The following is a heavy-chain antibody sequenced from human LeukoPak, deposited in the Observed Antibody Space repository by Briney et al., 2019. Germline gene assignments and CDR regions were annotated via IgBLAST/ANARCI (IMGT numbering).Heavy chain of an antibody. CDR2: IYSGGST. Sequence: GGSLRLSCAASGFTVSSNYMSWVRQAPGKGLEWVSVIYSGGSTYYADSVKGRFTISRDNSKNTLYLQMNSLRAEDTAVYYCARDSSSSYYYGMDVWGQGTTATVSS. J-gene: IGHJ6*02. CDR1: GFTVSSNY. CDR3: ARDSSSSYYYGMDV. D-gene: IGHD6-13*01. V-gene: IGHV3-66*01.